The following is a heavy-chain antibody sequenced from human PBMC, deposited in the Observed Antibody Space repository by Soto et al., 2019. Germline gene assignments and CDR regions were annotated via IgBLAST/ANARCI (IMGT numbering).Heavy chain of an antibody. V-gene: IGHV3-30-3*01. J-gene: IGHJ4*02. CDR1: GLSFSSYG. CDR2: ISYDGSNK. D-gene: IGHD1-20*01. CDR3: ARDVTGTTWYFDD. Sequence: GSRSLSGVVSGLSFSSYGMYWVRQVPGKGLEWVAVISYDGSNKYYADSVKGRFTISRDNSKNTLYLQMNSLRAEDTAVYYCARDVTGTTWYFDDWGQGTLVTASS.